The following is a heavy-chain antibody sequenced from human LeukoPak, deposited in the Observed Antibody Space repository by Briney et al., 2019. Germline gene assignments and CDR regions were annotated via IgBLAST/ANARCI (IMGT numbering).Heavy chain of an antibody. CDR1: GYTFTSYA. CDR3: AVVVPAAPGHY. D-gene: IGHD2-2*01. Sequence: ASVKVSCKASGYTFTSYAMNWVRQAPGQGLEWMGWISAYNGNTNYAQKLQGRVTMTTDTSTSTAYMELRSLRSDDTAVYYCAVVVPAAPGHYWGQGTLVTVSS. V-gene: IGHV1-18*01. J-gene: IGHJ4*02. CDR2: ISAYNGNT.